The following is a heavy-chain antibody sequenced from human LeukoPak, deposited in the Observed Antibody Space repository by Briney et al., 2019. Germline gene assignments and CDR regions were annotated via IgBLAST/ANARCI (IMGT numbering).Heavy chain of an antibody. J-gene: IGHJ4*02. CDR1: GFTFSTYA. Sequence: GGPLRLSCAASGFTFSTYAMSWVRQAPGKGLEWVSGISGSGGSTYYADSVKGRFTISRDNSKNTLYLQMNSLRAEDKAVYYCAKRYCTSTKCYQLDYWGQGTLVTVSS. D-gene: IGHD2-2*01. V-gene: IGHV3-23*01. CDR3: AKRYCTSTKCYQLDY. CDR2: ISGSGGST.